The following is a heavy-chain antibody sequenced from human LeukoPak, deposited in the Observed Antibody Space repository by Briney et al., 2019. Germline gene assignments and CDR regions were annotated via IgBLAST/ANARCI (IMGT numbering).Heavy chain of an antibody. CDR1: GGSFSGYY. Sequence: SETLSLTCAVYGGSFSGYYWSWIRQPPGKGLEWIGEINHSGSTNYNPSLKSRVTISVDTSKNQFSLKLSSVTAADTAVYYCARADYDILTGYSNYFDYWGQGTLVTVSS. D-gene: IGHD3-9*01. V-gene: IGHV4-34*01. J-gene: IGHJ4*02. CDR3: ARADYDILTGYSNYFDY. CDR2: INHSGST.